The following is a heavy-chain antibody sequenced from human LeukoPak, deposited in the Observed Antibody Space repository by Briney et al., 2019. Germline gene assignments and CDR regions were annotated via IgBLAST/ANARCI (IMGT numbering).Heavy chain of an antibody. CDR3: ARIETVADAFDI. CDR2: INPDGSER. V-gene: IGHV3-7*01. J-gene: IGHJ3*02. Sequence: GGSLRLSCAASGDTFRTYWMHWVRQAPGKGLEWVANINPDGSERYYVDSVTGRFTISRDNAKNSLFLQMNSLRAEDTAVYYCARIETVADAFDIWGQGTLVTVSS. CDR1: GDTFRTYW. D-gene: IGHD1-1*01.